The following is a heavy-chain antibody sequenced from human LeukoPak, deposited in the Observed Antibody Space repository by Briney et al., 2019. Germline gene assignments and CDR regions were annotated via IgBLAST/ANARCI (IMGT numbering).Heavy chain of an antibody. J-gene: IGHJ4*02. D-gene: IGHD3-10*01. CDR2: ISYDGSNK. CDR3: ARGLLWFGELFRDYFDF. Sequence: GGSLRLSCAASGFTFSSYGMHWVRQAPGKGLEWVAVISYDGSNKYYADSVKGRFTISRDNSKNTLYLQMNSLRAEDTAVYYCARGLLWFGELFRDYFDFWGQGTLVTVSS. CDR1: GFTFSSYG. V-gene: IGHV3-30*03.